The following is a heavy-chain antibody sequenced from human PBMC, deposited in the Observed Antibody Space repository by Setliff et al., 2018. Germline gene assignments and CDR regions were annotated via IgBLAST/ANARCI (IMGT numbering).Heavy chain of an antibody. CDR3: ARDGSSSTPYYYGMDV. D-gene: IGHD6-6*01. J-gene: IGHJ6*02. CDR1: GGSISSSSYY. V-gene: IGHV4-39*07. Sequence: KPSETLSLTCTVSGGSISSSSYYWGWIRQPPGKGLEWIGSIYYSGSTYYNPSLKSRVTISVDTSKNQFSLKLSSVTAADTAVYYCARDGSSSTPYYYGMDVWGQGTTVTVSS. CDR2: IYYSGST.